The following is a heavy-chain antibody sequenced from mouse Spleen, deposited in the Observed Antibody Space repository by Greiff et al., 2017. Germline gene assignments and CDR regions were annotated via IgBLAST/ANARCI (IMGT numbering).Heavy chain of an antibody. J-gene: IGHJ4*01. CDR3: ARSPYYSGSGYAMDY. CDR1: GYTFTDYN. V-gene: IGHV1-18*01. CDR2: INPNNGGT. D-gene: IGHD1-1*01. Sequence: VEPGASVKIPCKASGYTFTDYNMDWVKQSHGKSLEWIGDINPNNGGTIYNQKFKGKATLTVDKSSSTAYMELRSLTSEDTAVYYCARSPYYSGSGYAMDYWGQGTSVTVSS.